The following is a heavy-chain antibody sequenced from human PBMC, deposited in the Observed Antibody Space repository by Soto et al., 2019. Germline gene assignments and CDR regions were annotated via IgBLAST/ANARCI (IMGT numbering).Heavy chain of an antibody. CDR2: IHTSGST. CDR3: ARESSSWYVGGMDV. CDR1: GGSISSYY. Sequence: SETLSLTCTVSGGSISSYYWSWIRQPAGKGLEWIGRIHTSGSTNYNPSLKSRVTMSVDTSKNQFSLKLSSVTAADTAVYYCARESSSWYVGGMDVWGQGTTVTVSS. V-gene: IGHV4-4*07. D-gene: IGHD6-13*01. J-gene: IGHJ6*02.